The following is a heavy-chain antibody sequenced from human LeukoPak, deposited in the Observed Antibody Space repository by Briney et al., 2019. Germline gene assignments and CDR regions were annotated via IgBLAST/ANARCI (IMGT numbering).Heavy chain of an antibody. V-gene: IGHV3-30-3*01. Sequence: GGSLRLSCAASGFTFSSYAMHWVRQAPGKGLEWVAVISYDGSNKYYADSVKGRFTISRDNSKNTLYLQMNSLRAEDTAVYYCARARGGPWGQGTLVTVSS. CDR3: ARARGGP. CDR1: GFTFSSYA. CDR2: ISYDGSNK. J-gene: IGHJ5*02. D-gene: IGHD5-12*01.